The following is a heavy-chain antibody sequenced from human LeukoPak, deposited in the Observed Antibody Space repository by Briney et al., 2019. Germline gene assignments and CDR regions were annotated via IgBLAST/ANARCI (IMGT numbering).Heavy chain of an antibody. CDR2: IKKDGSEK. V-gene: IGHV3-7*04. CDR1: GFTLSNYW. J-gene: IGHJ4*02. D-gene: IGHD6-6*01. Sequence: GGSLRLSCAASGFTLSNYWMNWARQAPGKGLEWVANIKKDGSEKYYVDSVKGRFTISRDNAKNSLYLQMNSLRAEDTAVYYCARGSNSAFDYWGQGTLVTVSS. CDR3: ARGSNSAFDY.